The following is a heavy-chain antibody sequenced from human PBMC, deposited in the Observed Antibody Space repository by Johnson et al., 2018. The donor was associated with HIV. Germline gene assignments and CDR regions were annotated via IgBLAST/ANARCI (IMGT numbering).Heavy chain of an antibody. CDR3: ARDPFPRFYAFDI. Sequence: VQLVESGGGVVQPGRSLRLSCAASGFSFSSYALHWVRQAPGKGLAWVAVIFGGGTTYYTDSVKVRFTISRDNSKNTLYLQMNSLRAEDTAVYFCARDPFPRFYAFDIWGQGTSVTVSS. V-gene: IGHV3-30*14. CDR1: GFSFSSYA. CDR2: IFGGGTT. J-gene: IGHJ3*02.